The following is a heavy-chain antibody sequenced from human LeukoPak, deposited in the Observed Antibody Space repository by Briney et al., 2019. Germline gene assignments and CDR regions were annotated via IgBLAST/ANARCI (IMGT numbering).Heavy chain of an antibody. CDR3: ARGRLDYYDSSGYGLGAFDI. D-gene: IGHD3-22*01. CDR2: INHSGST. J-gene: IGHJ3*02. V-gene: IGHV4-34*01. CDR1: GGSFSGYY. Sequence: SETLSLTCAVYGGSFSGYYWSWIRQPPGKGLEWIGEINHSGSTNYNPSLKSRVTISVDTSKNQFSLKLSSVAAADTAVYYCARGRLDYYDSSGYGLGAFDIWGQGTMVTVSS.